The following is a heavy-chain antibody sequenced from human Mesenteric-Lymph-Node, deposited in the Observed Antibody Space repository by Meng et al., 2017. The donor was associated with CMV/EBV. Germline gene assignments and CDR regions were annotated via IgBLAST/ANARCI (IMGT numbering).Heavy chain of an antibody. J-gene: IGHJ4*02. CDR2: ITWNSDIV. Sequence: GGSLRLSCAASGFTFDDYGMHWVRQAPGKGLEWVSGITWNSDIVGYVDSVKGRFTISGDNAKNSLYLQMDSLRAEDTASYYCAKERGIGNSAYFDYWGQGTLVTVSS. V-gene: IGHV3-9*01. D-gene: IGHD3-16*01. CDR1: GFTFDDYG. CDR3: AKERGIGNSAYFDY.